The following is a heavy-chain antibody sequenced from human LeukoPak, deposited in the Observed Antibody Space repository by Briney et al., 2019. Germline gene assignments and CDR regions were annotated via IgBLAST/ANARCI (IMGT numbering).Heavy chain of an antibody. Sequence: PSETLSLTCTVSGGSVSSYYWSWIRQPPGKGLEWIGYIYYSGSTNYNPSLKSRVTISVDTSKNQFSLKLSSVTAADTAVYYCARLVVTPGDYYYGMDVWGQGTTVTVSS. J-gene: IGHJ6*02. V-gene: IGHV4-59*02. CDR2: IYYSGST. D-gene: IGHD4-23*01. CDR3: ARLVVTPGDYYYGMDV. CDR1: GGSVSSYY.